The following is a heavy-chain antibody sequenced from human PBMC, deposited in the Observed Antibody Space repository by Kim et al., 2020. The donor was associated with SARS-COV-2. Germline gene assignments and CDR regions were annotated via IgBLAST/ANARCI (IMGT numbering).Heavy chain of an antibody. J-gene: IGHJ4*02. V-gene: IGHV4-59*13. D-gene: IGHD3-22*01. CDR1: GGSISSYY. Sequence: SETLSLTCTVSGGSISSYYWSWIRQPPGKGLEWIGYIYYSGSTNYNPSLKSRVTISVDTSKNQFSLKLSSVTAADTAVYYCARWPVVSNFDYWGQGTLVT. CDR2: IYYSGST. CDR3: ARWPVVSNFDY.